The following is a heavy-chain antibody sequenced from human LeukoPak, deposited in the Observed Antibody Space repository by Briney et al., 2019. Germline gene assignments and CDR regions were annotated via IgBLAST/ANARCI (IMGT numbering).Heavy chain of an antibody. CDR3: ARVKDFAYSFFDL. CDR2: VCRSGNT. CDR1: GGSISQYY. V-gene: IGHV4-59*01. J-gene: IGHJ2*01. Sequence: PSETLSLTCTLSGGSISQYYWSWIRQPPGKGPEWIGYVCRSGNTNYNPSLKNRVTISVDTSKNHFSLNLTSVTAADTAVYYCARVKDFAYSFFDLWGRGTLVTVSS.